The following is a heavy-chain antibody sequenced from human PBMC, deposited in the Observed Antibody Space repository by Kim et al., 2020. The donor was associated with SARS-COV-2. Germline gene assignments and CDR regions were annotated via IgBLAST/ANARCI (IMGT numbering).Heavy chain of an antibody. CDR1: GGSISSSNW. J-gene: IGHJ3*02. CDR3: ARVVYGDYCDAFDI. V-gene: IGHV4-4*02. Sequence: SETLSLTCAVSGGSISSSNWWSWVRQPPGKGLEGIGEIYHSGSTNYKPSLKSRVTISVDKSKNQFSLKLSSVTAADPAVYYCARVVYGDYCDAFDIWGQGKMVTVSS. D-gene: IGHD4-17*01. CDR2: IYHSGST.